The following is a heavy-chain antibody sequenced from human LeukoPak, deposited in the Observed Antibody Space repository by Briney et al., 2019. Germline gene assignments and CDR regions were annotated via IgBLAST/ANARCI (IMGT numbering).Heavy chain of an antibody. CDR1: GFTFSRYG. V-gene: IGHV3-23*01. Sequence: GGSLRLSCAASGFTFSRYGMHWVRQAPGKGLEWVSAISGSGGSTYYADSVKGRFTTSRDNSKNTLYLQMNSLRAEDTAVYYCAKSFDYYGSGRKYYYYGMDVWGQGTTVTVSS. CDR3: AKSFDYYGSGRKYYYYGMDV. J-gene: IGHJ6*02. D-gene: IGHD3-10*01. CDR2: ISGSGGST.